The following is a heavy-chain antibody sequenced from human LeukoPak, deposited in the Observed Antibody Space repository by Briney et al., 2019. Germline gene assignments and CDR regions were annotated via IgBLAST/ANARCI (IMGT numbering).Heavy chain of an antibody. V-gene: IGHV1-18*01. D-gene: IGHD3-10*01. CDR2: ISAYNGNT. CDR1: GYTFTSYG. CDR3: ARVGEIYYYYGMDV. J-gene: IGHJ6*02. Sequence: ASVRVSCKASGYTFTSYGISWVRQAPGQGLEWMGWISAYNGNTNYAQKLQGRVTMTTDTSTSTAYMELRSLRSDDTAVYYCARVGEIYYYYGMDVWGQGTTVTVSS.